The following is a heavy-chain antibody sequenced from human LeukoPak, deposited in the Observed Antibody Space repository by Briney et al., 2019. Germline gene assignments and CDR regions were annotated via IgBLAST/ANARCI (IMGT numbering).Heavy chain of an antibody. CDR3: AAKWGLGFDGLAV. Sequence: GGSLRVSCVASGFTVSSNYMTWVRPAPGKGLEGVSVLYGGGGKNYADSVKGRFTISRDNTENTLYLEMNSLRIEDTAVYYCAAKWGLGFDGLAVWGQGTTVAVSS. D-gene: IGHD1-26*01. V-gene: IGHV3-66*02. CDR2: LYGGGGK. J-gene: IGHJ6*02. CDR1: GFTVSSNY.